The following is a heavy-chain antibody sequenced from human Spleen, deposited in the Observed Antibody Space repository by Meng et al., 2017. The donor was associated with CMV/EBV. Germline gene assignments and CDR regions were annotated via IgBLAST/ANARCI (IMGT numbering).Heavy chain of an antibody. Sequence: SVQVSCKASGGTFSSYAISWVRQAPGQGLEWMGGIIPIFGTANYAQKFQGRVTITTDESTSTVYMEVSSLRSEDTAVYYCAGDRGSGGPEYYGMDVWGQGTTVTVSS. CDR2: IIPIFGTA. CDR1: GGTFSSYA. V-gene: IGHV1-69*05. D-gene: IGHD3-10*01. CDR3: AGDRGSGGPEYYGMDV. J-gene: IGHJ6*02.